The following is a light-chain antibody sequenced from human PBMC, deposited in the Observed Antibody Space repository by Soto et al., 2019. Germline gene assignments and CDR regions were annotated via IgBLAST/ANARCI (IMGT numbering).Light chain of an antibody. J-gene: IGKJ1*01. CDR2: GAS. CDR3: QQYNNWPQT. V-gene: IGKV3-15*01. CDR1: QSVDSN. Sequence: QCPPNQSVSQGERATLSCRASQSVDSNLAWYQQKPGQAPRLLIYGASTRATGIPARFSGSGSGTEFTLTISSLQSEDFAAYYCQQYNNWPQTFGQGTKVDIK.